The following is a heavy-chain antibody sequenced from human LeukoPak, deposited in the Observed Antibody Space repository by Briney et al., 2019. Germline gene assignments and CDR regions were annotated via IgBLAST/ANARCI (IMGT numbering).Heavy chain of an antibody. D-gene: IGHD6-6*01. CDR1: GFTFSNYA. J-gene: IGHJ4*02. V-gene: IGHV3-30*02. Sequence: QPGGSLRLSCAASGFTFSNYAMHWVRQAPGKGLEWVTFIRCDGSNKYYAESVKGRFTISRDNSKNTLYLQMSSLRAEDTAVYYCAKAIHSSSSGVVDYWGQGTLVTVSS. CDR3: AKAIHSSSSGVVDY. CDR2: IRCDGSNK.